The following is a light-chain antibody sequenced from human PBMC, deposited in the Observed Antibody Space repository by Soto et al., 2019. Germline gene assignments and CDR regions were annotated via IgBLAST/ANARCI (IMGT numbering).Light chain of an antibody. J-gene: IGKJ4*01. V-gene: IGKV1-5*01. CDR3: QQHDPFPALP. Sequence: IEMTQTHYILSASVGDRVTITCRASQSIRSWLAWYQQKPGKAPKLLIFDATNLETGVPSRFSGSGSGTDFKFTISSLQPEDVATYYCQQHDPFPALPFGGGTIVAIK. CDR1: QSIRSW. CDR2: DAT.